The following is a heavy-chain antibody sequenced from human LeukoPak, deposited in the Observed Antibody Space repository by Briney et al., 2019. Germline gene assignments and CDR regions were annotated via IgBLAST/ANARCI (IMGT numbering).Heavy chain of an antibody. V-gene: IGHV4-38-2*02. CDR3: ARNGDYDFWSGYSLFDY. Sequence: SGTLSLTCTVSGYSISGGYYWGWIRQPPGKGLEWIGSIYHSGSTYYNPSLKSRVTISVDTSKNQFSLKLSSVTAADTAVYYCARNGDYDFWSGYSLFDYWGQGTLVTVSS. D-gene: IGHD3-3*01. CDR1: GYSISGGYY. CDR2: IYHSGST. J-gene: IGHJ4*02.